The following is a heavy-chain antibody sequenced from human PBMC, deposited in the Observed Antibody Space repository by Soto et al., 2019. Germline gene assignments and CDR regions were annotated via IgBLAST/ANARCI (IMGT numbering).Heavy chain of an antibody. Sequence: PGESLKISCKGSGCSFTNYWIAWVRQMPGKGLEWMGIIYPADSDTKYSPSFQGQVTISADKSTKTAYLQWSSLKASDTAMYYCASSVLVTSTMNYFDLWGQGVLVTVSS. CDR1: GCSFTNYW. CDR2: IYPADSDT. D-gene: IGHD2-8*02. CDR3: ASSVLVTSTMNYFDL. J-gene: IGHJ4*02. V-gene: IGHV5-51*01.